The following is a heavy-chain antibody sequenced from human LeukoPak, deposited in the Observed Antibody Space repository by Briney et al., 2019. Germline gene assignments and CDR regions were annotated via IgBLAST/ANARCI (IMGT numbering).Heavy chain of an antibody. CDR2: IWYDGSNR. CDR1: GFTFSSYG. V-gene: IGHV3-33*01. D-gene: IGHD6-13*01. Sequence: QPGGSLRLSCAASGFTFSSYGMHWVRQAPGKGLEGVAVIWYDGSNRYYADPVKGRFTISRDNSKNTLYLQMNSLRAEDTAVYFCARDLAAAATWLDPWGQGTLVPVSS. J-gene: IGHJ5*02. CDR3: ARDLAAAATWLDP.